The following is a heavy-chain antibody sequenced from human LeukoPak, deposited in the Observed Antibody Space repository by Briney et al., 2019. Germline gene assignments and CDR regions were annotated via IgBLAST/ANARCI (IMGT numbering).Heavy chain of an antibody. CDR1: GFTFSSYA. J-gene: IGHJ4*02. V-gene: IGHV3-30-3*01. D-gene: IGHD3-10*01. CDR2: ISYDGSNK. Sequence: GRSLRLSCAASGFTFSSYAMHWVRQAPGKGLEWVAVISYDGSNKYYADSVKGRFTISRDNSKNTLYLQMNSLRAEDTAVYYCASAPFRVFDYWGQGTLVTVSS. CDR3: ASAPFRVFDY.